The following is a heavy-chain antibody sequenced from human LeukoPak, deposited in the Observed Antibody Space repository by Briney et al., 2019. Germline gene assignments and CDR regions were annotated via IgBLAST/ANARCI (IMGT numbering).Heavy chain of an antibody. Sequence: PSETLSLTCSVSGVSISSYYWSWIRQSPGKGLEWIGYISYSGVTNYNPSLKSRVTISLDTSNNQYSLQLSSVTAADTAVYYCVRGERLGGDYWGHGTLVTVSS. V-gene: IGHV4-59*01. CDR1: GVSISSYY. J-gene: IGHJ4*01. CDR3: VRGERLGGDY. D-gene: IGHD3-10*01. CDR2: ISYSGVT.